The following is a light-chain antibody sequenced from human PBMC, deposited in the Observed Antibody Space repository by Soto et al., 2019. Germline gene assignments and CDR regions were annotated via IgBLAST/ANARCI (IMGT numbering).Light chain of an antibody. Sequence: EIVMTQSPATLSVPPGERATLSCRASQSVDINLSWYQQKPGQAPRLLIFGASTRAAGIPARFSGSGSGTDFTLTISSLQSEDFGVYFCQQYDKWPLTFGGGTKVEIK. CDR1: QSVDIN. J-gene: IGKJ4*01. CDR3: QQYDKWPLT. CDR2: GAS. V-gene: IGKV3D-15*01.